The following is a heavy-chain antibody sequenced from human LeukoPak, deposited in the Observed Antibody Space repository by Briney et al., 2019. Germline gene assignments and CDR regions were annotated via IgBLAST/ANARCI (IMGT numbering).Heavy chain of an antibody. Sequence: ASVKVSCKVSGYTLTELSMHWVRQAPGKGLEWMGGFDPEDGETIYAQKFQGRVTMTEDTSTDTAYMELSSLRSEDTAVYYCASVTADSSGPCWYFDLWGRGTLVTVSS. CDR3: ASVTADSSGPCWYFDL. CDR2: FDPEDGET. CDR1: GYTLTELS. J-gene: IGHJ2*01. V-gene: IGHV1-24*01. D-gene: IGHD3-22*01.